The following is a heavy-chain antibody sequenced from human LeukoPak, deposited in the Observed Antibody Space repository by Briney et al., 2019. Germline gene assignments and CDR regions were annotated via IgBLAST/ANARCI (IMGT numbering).Heavy chain of an antibody. CDR3: ARRLCGGDCYSTFSY. CDR1: GGSFSGYY. CDR2: INHSGST. D-gene: IGHD2-21*02. V-gene: IGHV4-34*01. J-gene: IGHJ4*02. Sequence: PSETLSLTCAVYGGSFSGYYWSWIRQPPGKGLEWIGEINHSGSTNYNPSLKSRVTISVDTSKNQFSLKLSSATAADTAVYYCARRLCGGDCYSTFSYWGQGTLDTVSS.